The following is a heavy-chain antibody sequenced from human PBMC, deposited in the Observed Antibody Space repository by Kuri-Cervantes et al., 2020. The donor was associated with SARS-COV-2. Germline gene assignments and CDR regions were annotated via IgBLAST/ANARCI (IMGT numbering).Heavy chain of an antibody. Sequence: GESLKISCGASGFIFGNYGMHWIRQAPGKGLEWLAIISTDGTITYYADSVKGRFTISRDNSKSTLYLEMNSLRDEDAGVYYCANDTGPAGSSWMSYFDNWGLGTQVTVSS. V-gene: IGHV3-30*18. CDR2: ISTDGTIT. CDR3: ANDTGPAGSSWMSYFDN. D-gene: IGHD2-2*01. J-gene: IGHJ4*02. CDR1: GFIFGNYG.